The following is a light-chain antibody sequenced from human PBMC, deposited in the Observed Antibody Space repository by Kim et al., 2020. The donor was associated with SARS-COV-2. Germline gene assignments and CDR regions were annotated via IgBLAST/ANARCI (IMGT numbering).Light chain of an antibody. V-gene: IGLV1-44*01. CDR2: SNH. J-gene: IGLJ1*01. Sequence: QRVTISCSGSRSNIGSNTVNWYQQLPGTAPKLLIYSNHQRPSGVPDRFSGSKSGTSASLAISGLQSEDEADYYCAAWDDSLNGFYVFGTGTKVTVL. CDR3: AAWDDSLNGFYV. CDR1: RSNIGSNT.